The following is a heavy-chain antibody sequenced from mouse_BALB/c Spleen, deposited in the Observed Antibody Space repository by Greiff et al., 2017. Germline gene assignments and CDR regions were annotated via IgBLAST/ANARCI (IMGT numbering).Heavy chain of an antibody. CDR2: ISSGGGST. CDR3: ARGRAY. V-gene: IGHV5-12-1*01. CDR1: GFAFSSYD. Sequence: EVNVVESGGGLVKPGGSLKLSCAASGFAFSSYDMSWVRQTPEKRLEWVAYISSGGGSTYYPDTVKGRFTISRDNAKNTLYLQMSSLKSEDTAMYYCARGRAYWGQGTLVTVSA. J-gene: IGHJ3*01.